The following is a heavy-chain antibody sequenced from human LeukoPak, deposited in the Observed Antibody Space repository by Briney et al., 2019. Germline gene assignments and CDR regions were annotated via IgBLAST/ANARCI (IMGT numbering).Heavy chain of an antibody. CDR2: MNPNSGNT. J-gene: IGHJ6*03. Sequence: GASVKVSCKASGYTFTSYDINWVRQATGQGLEWMGWMNPNSGNTGYAQKFQGRVTMTRNTSIGTAYMELSSLRSEDTAVYYCARGLGYDRRDQIVVVPAAILSYYYYYMDVWGKGTTVTVSS. D-gene: IGHD2-2*02. CDR1: GYTFTSYD. CDR3: ARGLGYDRRDQIVVVPAAILSYYYYYMDV. V-gene: IGHV1-8*01.